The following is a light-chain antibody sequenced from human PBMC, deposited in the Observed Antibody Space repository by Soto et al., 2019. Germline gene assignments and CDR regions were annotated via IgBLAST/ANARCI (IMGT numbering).Light chain of an antibody. CDR1: SANIGSNT. CDR2: SHN. CDR3: AAWDDSLNGLYV. V-gene: IGLV1-44*01. J-gene: IGLJ1*01. Sequence: QLVLTQPPSASGTPGQRVTISCSGSSANIGSNTVNWYQQLPGTAPKLLIYSHNQRPSGVPDRFSGSKSGTSASLAISGLQSEDEADYYCAAWDDSLNGLYVFGTGTKVTVI.